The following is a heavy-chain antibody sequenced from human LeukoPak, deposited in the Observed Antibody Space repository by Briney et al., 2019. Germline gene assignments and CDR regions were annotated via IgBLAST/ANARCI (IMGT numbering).Heavy chain of an antibody. CDR3: AGSSGWLYRVDY. CDR2: INPNSGGT. CDR1: VYTFTVYY. D-gene: IGHD6-19*01. V-gene: IGHV1-2*02. J-gene: IGHJ4*02. Sequence: ASVTVSCTASVYTFTVYYMHWVRPAPGQGLGWVGWINPNSGGTNYAQKFQGRVTMTRDTSISTAYMELSRLRSDDTAVYYCAGSSGWLYRVDYWGQGTLVTVSS.